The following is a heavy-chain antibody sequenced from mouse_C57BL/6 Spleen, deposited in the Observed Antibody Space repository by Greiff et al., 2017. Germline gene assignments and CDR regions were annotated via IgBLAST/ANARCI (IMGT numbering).Heavy chain of an antibody. J-gene: IGHJ1*03. Sequence: VQLQQSGPELVKPGASVKISCKASGYAFSSSWMHWVKQRPGKGLEWIGRIYPGDGDTNYNGKFKGKATLTADKSSSTAYMQLSSLTSEDSAVYFCARDYYGSSYWYFDVWGTGTTVTVSS. CDR2: IYPGDGDT. CDR3: ARDYYGSSYWYFDV. CDR1: GYAFSSSW. D-gene: IGHD1-1*01. V-gene: IGHV1-82*01.